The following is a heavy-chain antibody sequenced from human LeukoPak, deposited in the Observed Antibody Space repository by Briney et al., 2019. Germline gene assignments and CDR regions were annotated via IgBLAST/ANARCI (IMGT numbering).Heavy chain of an antibody. CDR3: ARDLTYYYDSSGYYFFDY. CDR1: GFTFTGYY. Sequence: ASVKVSCKASGFTFTGYYMHWVRQAPGQGLEWMGWINPNSGGTNYAQKLQGRVTMTTDTSTSTAYMELRSLRSDDTAVYYCARDLTYYYDSSGYYFFDYWGQGTLVTVSS. D-gene: IGHD3-22*01. J-gene: IGHJ4*02. CDR2: INPNSGGT. V-gene: IGHV1-2*02.